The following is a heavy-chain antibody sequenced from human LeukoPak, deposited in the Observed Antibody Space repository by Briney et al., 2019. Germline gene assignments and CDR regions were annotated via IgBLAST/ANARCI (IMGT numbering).Heavy chain of an antibody. D-gene: IGHD2-15*01. CDR1: GYTFTSYD. V-gene: IGHV1-8*03. CDR2: MNPNSGNT. Sequence: ASVKVSCKASGYTFTSYDINWVRQATGQGLEWMGWMNPNSGNTGYAQKFQGRVTITRNTSISTAYMELGSLRSEDTAVYYCARGIRVVVVAAPVYYYYYYMDVWGKGTTVTVSS. J-gene: IGHJ6*03. CDR3: ARGIRVVVVAAPVYYYYYYMDV.